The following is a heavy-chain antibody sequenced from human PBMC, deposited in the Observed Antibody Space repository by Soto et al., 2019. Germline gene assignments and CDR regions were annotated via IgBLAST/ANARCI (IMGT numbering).Heavy chain of an antibody. CDR2: IYHSGST. V-gene: IGHV4-38-2*01. J-gene: IGHJ4*02. Sequence: SETLSLTCAVSGYSISSGYYWGWIRQPPGKGLEWIGNIYHSGSTYYNVSLKSRVTISVDPSKNQFSLNLRSVTAADTAVYYCARVDHRGYFAILTDYWGQGTLVTVSS. CDR3: ARVDHRGYFAILTDY. D-gene: IGHD3-9*01. CDR1: GYSISSGYY.